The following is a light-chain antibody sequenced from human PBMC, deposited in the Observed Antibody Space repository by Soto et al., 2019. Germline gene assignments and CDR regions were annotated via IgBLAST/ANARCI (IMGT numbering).Light chain of an antibody. CDR3: TSWTTSTTMI. CDR1: SSDIGAYNF. J-gene: IGLJ2*01. Sequence: QSVLTQPASVSGSPGQSITISCTGTSSDIGAYNFVSWYQQHPGKAPKLMLYDVNIRPSGVSNRFSGSKSGNTASLTISGLHADDEADYYCTSWTTSTTMIFGGGTKLTVL. V-gene: IGLV2-14*03. CDR2: DVN.